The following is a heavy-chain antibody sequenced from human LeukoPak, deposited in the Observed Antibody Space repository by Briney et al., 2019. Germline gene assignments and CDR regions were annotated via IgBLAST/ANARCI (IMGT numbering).Heavy chain of an antibody. Sequence: SETLSLTCTVSGGSISSYYWSWIRQPPGKGREWIGYIYYSGSANYNPSLKSRVTISLDTSKNQFSLNLTSVTAADTAVYYCARFLGPNYYYYYMDVWGKGTTVTVSS. CDR3: ARFLGPNYYYYYMDV. D-gene: IGHD3-3*01. CDR2: IYYSGSA. CDR1: GGSISSYY. J-gene: IGHJ6*03. V-gene: IGHV4-59*01.